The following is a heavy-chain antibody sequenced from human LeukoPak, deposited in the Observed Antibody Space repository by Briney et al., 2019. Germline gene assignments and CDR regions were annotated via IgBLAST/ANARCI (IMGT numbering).Heavy chain of an antibody. Sequence: ASVKVSCKASGYTFTSYDINWVRQATGQGLEWMGWMNPNSGNTGYAQKFQGGVTMTRNTSISTAYMELSSLRSEDTAVYYCARVYDYSNGIDYWGQGTLVTVSS. D-gene: IGHD4-11*01. CDR2: MNPNSGNT. CDR1: GYTFTSYD. J-gene: IGHJ4*02. V-gene: IGHV1-8*01. CDR3: ARVYDYSNGIDY.